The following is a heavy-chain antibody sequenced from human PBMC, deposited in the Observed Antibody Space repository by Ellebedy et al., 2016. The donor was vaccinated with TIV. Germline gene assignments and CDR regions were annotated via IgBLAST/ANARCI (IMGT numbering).Heavy chain of an antibody. V-gene: IGHV4-59*08. CDR1: RDSVNNYY. CDR3: AAGGRILDYFVS. CDR2: MFYNGDT. D-gene: IGHD2-8*02. Sequence: SETLSLTCSVSRDSVNNYYWSWIRQPPGKGLEWIEYMFYNGDTSYNPSLRSRVTISVDTSKNQFSLMLTSVTAADTAVYYCAAGGRILDYFVSWGQGTLVTVSS. J-gene: IGHJ4*02.